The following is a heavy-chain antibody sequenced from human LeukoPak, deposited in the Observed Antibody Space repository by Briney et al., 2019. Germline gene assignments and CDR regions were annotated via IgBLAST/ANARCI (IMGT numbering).Heavy chain of an antibody. CDR1: GFTFSSYS. CDR3: ARAAATYYYDSSGFNADY. CDR2: ISSSSSYI. Sequence: KSGGSLRLSCAASGFTFSSYSMNWVRQAPGKGLEWVSSISSSSSYIYYADSVKGRFTISRDNAKNSLYLQMNSLRAEDTAVYYCARAAATYYYDSSGFNADYWGQGTLVTVSS. J-gene: IGHJ4*02. D-gene: IGHD3-22*01. V-gene: IGHV3-21*01.